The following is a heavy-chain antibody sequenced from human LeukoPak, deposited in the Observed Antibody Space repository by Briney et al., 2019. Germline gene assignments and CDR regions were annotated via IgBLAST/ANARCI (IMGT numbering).Heavy chain of an antibody. V-gene: IGHV3-23*01. CDR3: AKSGYNRFDY. CDR2: ISGGGDFT. D-gene: IGHD5-24*01. CDR1: GFTFRSFA. J-gene: IGHJ4*02. Sequence: PGGSLRLSCAASGFTFRSFAMNWVRQAPGKGLECVSAISGGGDFTKYADSVKGRFTISRDNSKNTLYLQMNSLRTEDTALYYCAKSGYNRFDYWGQGTLVTVSS.